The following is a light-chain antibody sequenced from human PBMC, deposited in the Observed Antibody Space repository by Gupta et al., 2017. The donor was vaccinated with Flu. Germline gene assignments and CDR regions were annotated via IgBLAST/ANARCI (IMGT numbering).Light chain of an antibody. Sequence: GTLSLSTGERATLSCRASQSVSRSYLAWYQQKPGQAPRLLIYGASSRATGIPDRFSGSGSGTDFTLTISRLEPEDFAVYYCQQDGSSPRTFGQGTKLEIK. CDR3: QQDGSSPRT. CDR1: QSVSRSY. CDR2: GAS. V-gene: IGKV3-20*01. J-gene: IGKJ2*01.